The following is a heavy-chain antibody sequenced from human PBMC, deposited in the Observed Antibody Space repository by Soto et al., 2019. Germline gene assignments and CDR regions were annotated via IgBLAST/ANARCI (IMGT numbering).Heavy chain of an antibody. J-gene: IGHJ1*01. CDR1: GFTFDDYT. D-gene: IGHD1-26*01. Sequence: PGGALRLSCVASGFTFDDYTMHWVRQVPGKGLEWVSLISWDGGRTYYADSVKGRFTISRDNNKNSLYLQMNSLRTDDTALYYCAQEGDSATKAFHHWGQGTLVTVSS. CDR2: ISWDGGRT. V-gene: IGHV3-43*01. CDR3: AQEGDSATKAFHH.